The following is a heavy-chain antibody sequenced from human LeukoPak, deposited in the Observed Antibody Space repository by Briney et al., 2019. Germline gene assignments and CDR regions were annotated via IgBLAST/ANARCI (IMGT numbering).Heavy chain of an antibody. CDR3: ARDKRIPPGFYGMDV. CDR2: INPSGGST. V-gene: IGHV1-46*01. J-gene: IGHJ6*02. CDR1: GYTFTSYY. D-gene: IGHD6-25*01. Sequence: ASVKVSCKASGYTFTSYYMHWVRQAPGQGLEWMGIINPSGGSTSYAQKFQGRVTMTRDTSTSTVYMELSSLRSEDTAVYYCARDKRIPPGFYGMDVWGQGTTVTVSS.